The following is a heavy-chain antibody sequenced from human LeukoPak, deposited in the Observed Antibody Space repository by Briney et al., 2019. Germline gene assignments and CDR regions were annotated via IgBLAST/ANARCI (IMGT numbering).Heavy chain of an antibody. D-gene: IGHD5-18*01. CDR1: GFTVSTNY. Sequence: GGSLRLSCAASGFTVSTNYVSWVRQAPGKGLEWVSVIYRSGSTYYADSVKGRFTISRDNSKNTLYLQMNSLRAEDTVVYYCARENVIGDSYGYGVDYWGQGTLVTVSS. CDR2: IYRSGST. J-gene: IGHJ4*02. CDR3: ARENVIGDSYGYGVDY. V-gene: IGHV3-53*01.